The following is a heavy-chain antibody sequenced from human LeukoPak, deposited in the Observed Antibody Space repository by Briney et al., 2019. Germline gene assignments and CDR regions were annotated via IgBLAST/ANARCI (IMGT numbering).Heavy chain of an antibody. CDR1: GGSISSGSYY. CDR2: IYTSGST. Sequence: SSQTLSLTCTVSGGSISSGSYYWNWIRQPAGKALEWIGRIYTSGSTNYNPSLKSRVTISVDTSKNQFSLKMGSVTAADTAMYYCAITPLTGEHAFDIWGRGTMVTVSS. CDR3: AITPLTGEHAFDI. D-gene: IGHD7-27*01. J-gene: IGHJ3*02. V-gene: IGHV4-61*02.